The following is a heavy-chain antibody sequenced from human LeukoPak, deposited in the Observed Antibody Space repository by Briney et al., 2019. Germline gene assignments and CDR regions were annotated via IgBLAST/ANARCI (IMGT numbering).Heavy chain of an antibody. CDR3: AREEGLDY. V-gene: IGHV3-48*03. Sequence: PGGSLRLSCAASGFTFTNFEMNWVRQAPGKGLEWVSYISYSGSTTSYADSVKGRFTISRDNAKNSLYLQMNSLRAEDTAVYYCAREEGLDYWGQGTLVTVSS. D-gene: IGHD5-12*01. J-gene: IGHJ4*02. CDR2: ISYSGSTT. CDR1: GFTFTNFE.